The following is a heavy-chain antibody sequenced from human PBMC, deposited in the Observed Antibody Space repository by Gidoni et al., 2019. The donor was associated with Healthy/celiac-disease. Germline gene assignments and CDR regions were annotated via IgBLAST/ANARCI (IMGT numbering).Heavy chain of an antibody. V-gene: IGHV3-73*01. CDR1: GFHFGGFA. CDR2: IRIKANSYAT. D-gene: IGHD3-10*01. J-gene: IGHJ4*02. Sequence: EVQLVESGGGLVQPGGSLHLSCASSGFHFGGFAMHWVRQASGKGLEWVGRIRIKANSYATAYAASVKGRFTISRDDTKNTAYLQMNSLKTEDTAVDYCTRRVQYGSGSYHFDYWGQGTLVTVSS. CDR3: TRRVQYGSGSYHFDY.